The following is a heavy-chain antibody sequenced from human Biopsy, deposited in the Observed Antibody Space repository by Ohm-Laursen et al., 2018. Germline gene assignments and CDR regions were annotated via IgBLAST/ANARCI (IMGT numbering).Heavy chain of an antibody. J-gene: IGHJ2*01. CDR1: GDSICSFY. CDR3: ARERGYYSDRTVPGFFDL. D-gene: IGHD3-22*01. V-gene: IGHV4-59*01. Sequence: TLSLTCTVSGDSICSFYWGWIPQPPGQGLEWIGDVHYTGITDYNRSIQSRVTISVDTSKNHFSLRLLPVTPADTAIYYCARERGYYSDRTVPGFFDLWGHGTLVTVSS. CDR2: VHYTGIT.